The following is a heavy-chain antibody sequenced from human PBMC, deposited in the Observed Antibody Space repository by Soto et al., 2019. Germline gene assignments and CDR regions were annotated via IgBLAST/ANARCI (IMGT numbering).Heavy chain of an antibody. CDR3: ASAIKIAVASRDPFDV. CDR2: IKQDGSEK. V-gene: IGHV3-7*01. Sequence: GGSLRLSGAASGFTFSSYWMSWVRQAPGKGLEWVANIKQDGSEKYYVDSVKGRFTISRDNAKNSLYLQMNSLRAEDTAVYYCASAIKIAVASRDPFDVSGQGTMVTVSS. CDR1: GFTFSSYW. J-gene: IGHJ3*01. D-gene: IGHD6-19*01.